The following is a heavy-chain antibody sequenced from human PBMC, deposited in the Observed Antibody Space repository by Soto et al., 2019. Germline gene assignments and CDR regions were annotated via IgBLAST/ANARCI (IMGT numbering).Heavy chain of an antibody. V-gene: IGHV3-23*01. J-gene: IGHJ5*02. CDR1: ALTCASYP. CDR2: ISAPGVST. D-gene: IGHD4-17*01. Sequence: GGSLRLSCAAAALTCASYPIRWGSQVRGKGLEWVSLISAPGVSTYYADSVKGGFTISRDNSKNTIYLQMDSLRDDDTALYYCAKDRRAGGNYGFYFEHWGHGTLFTVS. CDR3: AKDRRAGGNYGFYFEH.